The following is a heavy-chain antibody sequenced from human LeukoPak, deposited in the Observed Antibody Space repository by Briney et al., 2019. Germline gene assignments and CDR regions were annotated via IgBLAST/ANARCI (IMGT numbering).Heavy chain of an antibody. J-gene: IGHJ5*02. CDR1: GGSVSSGSYY. CDR2: IYYSGST. CDR3: ARTSNWFDP. Sequence: SETLSLTCTVSGGSVSSGSYYWSWLRQPPGKGLEWIGYIYYSGSTNYNPSLKSRVTISVDTSKNQFSLKLSSVTAADTAVYYRARTSNWFDPWGQGTLVTVSS. V-gene: IGHV4-61*01.